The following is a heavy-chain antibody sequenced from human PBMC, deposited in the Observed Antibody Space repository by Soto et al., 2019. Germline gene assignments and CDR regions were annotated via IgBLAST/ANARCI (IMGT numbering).Heavy chain of an antibody. CDR1: GYTFTAYY. V-gene: IGHV1-2*02. J-gene: IGHJ5*02. CDR3: AKIATAGDFDP. CDR2: INPNSGDT. Sequence: QVQLVQSGAEVKKPGASVKVSCKASGYTFTAYYMHWVRQAPGQGLEWMGWINPNSGDTNYAQKFQGRVTMTRDTSISTAYMELSRLRSDDTAMYYCAKIATAGDFDPWGQGTLVTVS. D-gene: IGHD6-13*01.